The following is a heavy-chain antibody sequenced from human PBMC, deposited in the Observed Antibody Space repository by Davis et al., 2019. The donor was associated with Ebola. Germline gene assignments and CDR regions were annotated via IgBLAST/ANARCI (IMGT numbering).Heavy chain of an antibody. D-gene: IGHD4-17*01. CDR2: IYTSGST. CDR3: ARGLDYGDYGAIDY. CDR1: GYSISSGYY. J-gene: IGHJ4*02. V-gene: IGHV4-61*09. Sequence: SETLSLTCAVSGYSISSGYYWGWIRQPAGKGLEWIGHIYTSGSTNYNPSLKSRVSISIDTSKNQFSLRLTSVTAADMAVYYCARGLDYGDYGAIDYWGQGTLVTVSS.